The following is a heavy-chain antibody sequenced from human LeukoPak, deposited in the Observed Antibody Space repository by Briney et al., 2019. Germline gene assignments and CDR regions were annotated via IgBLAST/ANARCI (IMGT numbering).Heavy chain of an antibody. J-gene: IGHJ6*02. Sequence: PSETLSLTCAVYGGSFSGYYWSWIRQPPGKGLEWIGEINHSGSTNYNPSLKSRVTISVDTSKNQFSLKLSSVTAADTAVYYCARGIVVVPAAKGETYGMDVWGQGTTVTVSS. D-gene: IGHD2-2*01. V-gene: IGHV4-34*01. CDR1: GGSFSGYY. CDR3: ARGIVVVPAAKGETYGMDV. CDR2: INHSGST.